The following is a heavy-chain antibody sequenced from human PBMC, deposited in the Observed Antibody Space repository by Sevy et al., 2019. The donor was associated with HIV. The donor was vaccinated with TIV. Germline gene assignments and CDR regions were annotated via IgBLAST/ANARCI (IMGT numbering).Heavy chain of an antibody. V-gene: IGHV3-30-3*01. CDR3: ARGGQQLYFDY. CDR1: GFTFSSYA. CDR2: ISYDGSNK. D-gene: IGHD6-13*01. Sequence: GGFLRLSCAASGFTFSSYAMHWVRQAPGKGLEWVAVISYDGSNKYYADSVKGRFTISRDNSKNRLYLQMNSLRAEDTAVYYRARGGQQLYFDYWGQGTLVTVSS. J-gene: IGHJ4*02.